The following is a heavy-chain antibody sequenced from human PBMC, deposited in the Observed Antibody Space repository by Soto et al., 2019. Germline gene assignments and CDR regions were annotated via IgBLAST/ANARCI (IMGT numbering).Heavy chain of an antibody. J-gene: IGHJ5*02. CDR2: IYYSGST. CDR3: ARDRGAPLKTPNWFDP. CDR1: GGSISSYY. Sequence: SATLSLPCTVSGGSISSYYWSWIRPPPGKGLEWIGYIYYSGSTNYIPSLKSRVTRSVDTSKNPFSLKLSSMTAADTAVYYCARDRGAPLKTPNWFDPWGQGTLVTVSS. V-gene: IGHV4-59*01.